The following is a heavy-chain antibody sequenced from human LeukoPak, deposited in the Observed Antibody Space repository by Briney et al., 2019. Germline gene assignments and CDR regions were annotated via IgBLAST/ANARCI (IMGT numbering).Heavy chain of an antibody. CDR1: GFSIRTFG. V-gene: IGHV3-23*01. CDR2: LSAGTESS. D-gene: IGHD3-22*01. J-gene: IGHJ4*02. Sequence: GGSLGLSCASSGFSIRTFGMTWVRQAAGKGLEWVSTLSAGTESSYYADAVKGRFTVSGDYSKNTLYLLMTNVRANDSAVYYCAKFYDFDSRGYYSDWGQGTLVAVSS. CDR3: AKFYDFDSRGYYSD.